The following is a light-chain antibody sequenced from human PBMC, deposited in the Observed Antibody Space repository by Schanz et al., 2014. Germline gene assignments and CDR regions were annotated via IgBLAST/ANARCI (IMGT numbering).Light chain of an antibody. CDR3: HQYGTSWWT. Sequence: EIVLTQSPETLSLSPGERATLSCRASQSVHSTSLAWYQQKPGQAPRLLIYGASNRATDIPDRFRGSGSVTKFTLTISSLEPEDSAVYYCHQYGTSWWTFGQGTKVEVK. V-gene: IGKV3-20*01. CDR2: GAS. J-gene: IGKJ1*01. CDR1: QSVHSTS.